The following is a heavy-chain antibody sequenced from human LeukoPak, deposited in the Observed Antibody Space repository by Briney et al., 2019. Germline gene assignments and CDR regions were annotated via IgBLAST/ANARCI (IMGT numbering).Heavy chain of an antibody. Sequence: PGGSLRLPCAASGFTFSSYAMHWVRQAPGKGLEWVAVISYDGSNKYYADSVKGRFTISRDNSKNTLYLQMNSLRAEDTAVYYCATIVPAANAKGAFDIWGQGTMVTVSS. J-gene: IGHJ3*02. D-gene: IGHD2-2*01. CDR3: ATIVPAANAKGAFDI. V-gene: IGHV3-30-3*01. CDR1: GFTFSSYA. CDR2: ISYDGSNK.